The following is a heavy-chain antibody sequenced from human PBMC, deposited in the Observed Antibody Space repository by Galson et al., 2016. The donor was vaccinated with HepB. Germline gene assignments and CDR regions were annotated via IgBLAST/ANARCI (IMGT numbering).Heavy chain of an antibody. CDR2: INSDSSTI. CDR3: ARDPYYYGIDV. V-gene: IGHV3-48*02. Sequence: SLRLSCATSGFIFSSYSMNWVRQAPGKGLEWVSYINSDSSTIYYADSVKGRFTISRDNAKNSLYLRMNSLRDEDTAVYYCARDPYYYGIDVWGQGTTVTVSS. CDR1: GFIFSSYS. J-gene: IGHJ6*02.